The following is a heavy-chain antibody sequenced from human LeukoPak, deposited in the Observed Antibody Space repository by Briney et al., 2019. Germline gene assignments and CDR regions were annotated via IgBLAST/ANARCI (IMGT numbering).Heavy chain of an antibody. CDR1: GGSFSGYY. D-gene: IGHD3-3*01. Sequence: SETLSLTCAVYGGSFSGYYWSWIRQPPGKGLEWIGEINHSGSTNYNLSLKSRVTISVDTSKNQFSLKLSSVTAADTAVYYCARGRFGYDFWSGYYTPLGYLDYWGQGTLVTVSS. V-gene: IGHV4-34*01. CDR3: ARGRFGYDFWSGYYTPLGYLDY. CDR2: INHSGST. J-gene: IGHJ4*02.